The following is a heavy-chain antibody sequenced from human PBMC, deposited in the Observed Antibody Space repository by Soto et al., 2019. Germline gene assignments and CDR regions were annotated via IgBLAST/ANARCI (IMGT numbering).Heavy chain of an antibody. J-gene: IGHJ5*02. CDR1: GFTFSSYS. D-gene: IGHD6-6*01. Sequence: GGSLTLCCAASGFTFSSYSMNWVRQAPGKWLEWVSSISSSSSYIYYADSVKGRFTISRDNAKNSLYLQMNSLRAEDTAVYYCARDRIAARRLGWFDPWGQGILVTVYS. V-gene: IGHV3-21*01. CDR3: ARDRIAARRLGWFDP. CDR2: ISSSSSYI.